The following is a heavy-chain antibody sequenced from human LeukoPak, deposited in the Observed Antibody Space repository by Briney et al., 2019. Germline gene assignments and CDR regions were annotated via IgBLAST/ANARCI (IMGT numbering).Heavy chain of an antibody. CDR1: GFTFSSYS. J-gene: IGHJ6*02. D-gene: IGHD3-10*01. Sequence: GGSLRLSCAASGFTFSSYSMNWVRQAPGKGLEWVSSISSSSSYIYYADSVKGRFTISRDNAKNSLYLQMNSLRAEDTAVYYCARDKVTMVRGAYYYYYYGMDVWGQGTTVTVSS. CDR2: ISSSSSYI. CDR3: ARDKVTMVRGAYYYYYYGMDV. V-gene: IGHV3-21*01.